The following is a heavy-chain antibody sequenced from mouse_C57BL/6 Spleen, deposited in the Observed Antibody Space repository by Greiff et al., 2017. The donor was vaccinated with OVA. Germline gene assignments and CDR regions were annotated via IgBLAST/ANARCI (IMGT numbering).Heavy chain of an antibody. CDR2: ISYDGSN. D-gene: IGHD2-3*01. CDR1: GYSITSGYY. CDR3: ARRDGYSPFFDY. J-gene: IGHJ2*01. Sequence: EVKLQQSGPGLVKPSQSLSLTCSVTGYSITSGYYWNWIRQFPGNKLEWMGYISYDGSNNYNPSLKNRISITRDTSKNQFFLKLNSVTTEDTATYYCARRDGYSPFFDYWGQGTTLTVSS. V-gene: IGHV3-6*01.